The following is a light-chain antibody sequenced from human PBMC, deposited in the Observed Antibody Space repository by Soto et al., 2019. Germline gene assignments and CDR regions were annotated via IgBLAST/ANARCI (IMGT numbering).Light chain of an antibody. CDR1: QSVRNS. J-gene: IGKJ1*01. Sequence: EIVFTQSPATLSLSPGDRATLSCRASQSVRNSLAWYQQKPGQDPRLVIYDVSKRAAGIAARFSGSGSGTDFTLTISSLEPEDFAVYFCQRETFGQGTKVE. V-gene: IGKV3-11*01. CDR3: QRET. CDR2: DVS.